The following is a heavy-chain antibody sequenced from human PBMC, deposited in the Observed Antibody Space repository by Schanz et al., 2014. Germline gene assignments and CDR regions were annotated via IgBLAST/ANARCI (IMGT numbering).Heavy chain of an antibody. CDR3: ARDRGYCSGGSCLALDY. J-gene: IGHJ4*02. CDR1: GFTLSSYA. CDR2: ISYDGSNK. Sequence: QVQLVESGGGVVQPGRSLRLSCAAYGFTLSSYAMHWVRQAPGKGLEWVAVISYDGSNKYYADSAKGRFTISRDNSKNTLYLQMNTLRAEDTAVYYCARDRGYCSGGSCLALDYWGQGTPVTVSS. D-gene: IGHD2-15*01. V-gene: IGHV3-30-3*01.